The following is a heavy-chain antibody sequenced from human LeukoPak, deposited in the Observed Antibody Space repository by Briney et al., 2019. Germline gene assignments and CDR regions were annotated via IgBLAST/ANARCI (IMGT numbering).Heavy chain of an antibody. CDR1: AFTFSDYS. V-gene: IGHV3-48*01. Sequence: GGSLRLSCTASAFTFSDYSMNWVRQAPGKGLEWVSDISGRSSTIYYADSVKGRFTISRDNAKNSMYLQMNSLRAEDTAVYYCARDRIKSGSYYFDYWGQGTLVTVSS. CDR3: ARDRIKSGSYYFDY. J-gene: IGHJ4*02. D-gene: IGHD1-26*01. CDR2: ISGRSSTI.